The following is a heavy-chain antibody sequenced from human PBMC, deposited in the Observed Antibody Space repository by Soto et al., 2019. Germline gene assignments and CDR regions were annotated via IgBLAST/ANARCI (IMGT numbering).Heavy chain of an antibody. CDR3: ARARITMIVVVIIDAFDI. D-gene: IGHD3-22*01. Sequence: ASVKVSCKASGGTFSSYAISWVRQAPGQGLEWMGGIIPIFGTANYARKFQGRVTITADESTSTAYMELSSLRSEDTAVYYCARARITMIVVVIIDAFDIWGQGTMVTVS. CDR2: IIPIFGTA. V-gene: IGHV1-69*13. CDR1: GGTFSSYA. J-gene: IGHJ3*02.